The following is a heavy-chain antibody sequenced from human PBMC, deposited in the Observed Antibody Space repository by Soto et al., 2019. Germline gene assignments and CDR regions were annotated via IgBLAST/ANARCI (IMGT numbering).Heavy chain of an antibody. CDR1: GYSFTSYW. CDR2: IYPGDSDT. Sequence: GESLKISCKGSGYSFTSYWIGWVRQMPGKGLEWMGIIYPGDSDTRYSPSFQGQVTISADKSISTAYLQWSSLKASDTAMYYCSKHLLKILAGYDKGGAFDIWGQGTMVTVSS. D-gene: IGHD3-9*01. CDR3: SKHLLKILAGYDKGGAFDI. J-gene: IGHJ3*02. V-gene: IGHV5-51*01.